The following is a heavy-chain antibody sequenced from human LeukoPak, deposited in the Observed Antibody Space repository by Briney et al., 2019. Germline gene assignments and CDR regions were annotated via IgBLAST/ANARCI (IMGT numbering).Heavy chain of an antibody. Sequence: PETLSLTCTVSVGSISGWYWSWIRQPPGKGREWIGNIYGSGYTNYNPSLKSRVTMSIDTSKNHFSLKLTSVTAADTATYYCARETSLAGFASGLGFNYWGQGILVSVSS. CDR2: IYGSGYT. V-gene: IGHV4-59*01. CDR3: ARETSLAGFASGLGFNY. CDR1: VGSISGWY. D-gene: IGHD6-19*01. J-gene: IGHJ4*02.